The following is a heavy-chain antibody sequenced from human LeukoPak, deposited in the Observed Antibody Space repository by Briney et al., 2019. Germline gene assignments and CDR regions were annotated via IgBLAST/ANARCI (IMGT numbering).Heavy chain of an antibody. V-gene: IGHV3-21*01. J-gene: IGHJ5*02. D-gene: IGHD1-26*01. CDR2: IGSSTSYI. Sequence: GGSLRLSCAASGFTFSTYSMNWVRQAPGKGLEWVSSIGSSTSYIYYAGSVKGRFTISRDNAKNSLYLQMNSLRVEDTAVYYCARDLIYYSGSYAGMFDPWGQGTLVTVSS. CDR3: ARDLIYYSGSYAGMFDP. CDR1: GFTFSTYS.